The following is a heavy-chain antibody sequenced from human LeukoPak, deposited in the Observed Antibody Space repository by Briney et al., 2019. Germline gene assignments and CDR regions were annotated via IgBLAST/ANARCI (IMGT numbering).Heavy chain of an antibody. CDR1: GFTFSSYS. CDR3: AKPGYYYGSGRPSYYFDY. J-gene: IGHJ4*02. D-gene: IGHD3-10*01. CDR2: ISSSSSTT. V-gene: IGHV3-48*01. Sequence: GGSLRLSCAASGFTFSSYSMNWVRQAPGEGLEWVSYISSSSSTTYYADSVKGRFTISRDNSKNTLYLQMNSLRAEDTAVYYCAKPGYYYGSGRPSYYFDYWGQGTLVTVSS.